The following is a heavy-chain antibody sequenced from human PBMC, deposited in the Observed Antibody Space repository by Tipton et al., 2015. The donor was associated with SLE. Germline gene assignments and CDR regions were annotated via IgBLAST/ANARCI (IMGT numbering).Heavy chain of an antibody. J-gene: IGHJ4*02. CDR3: ARHLPRFFSYAFDGTLNY. CDR2: IYYSGST. D-gene: IGHD5-18*01. V-gene: IGHV4-39*01. CDR1: GGSISSSSYY. Sequence: TLSLTCTVSGGSISSSSYYWGWVRQPPGKGLKWIGSIYYSGSTYYNPSLKSRVTISVDTSKNQFSLNLTSVSAADAAVYYCARHLPRFFSYAFDGTLNYWGQGILVTVSS.